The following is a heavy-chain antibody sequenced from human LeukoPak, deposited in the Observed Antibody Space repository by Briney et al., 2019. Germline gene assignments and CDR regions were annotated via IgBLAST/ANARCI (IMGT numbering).Heavy chain of an antibody. V-gene: IGHV3-48*03. J-gene: IGHJ5*02. CDR1: GFTFSSYE. Sequence: GGSLRLSCAASGFTFSSYEMNWVRQAPGKGLEWVSYVSSSGSTVYYADSVRGRFTISRDNAKNSLYLQMNSLRAEDTAVYYCAREEVRVLVRWLDPWGQGTLVTVSS. CDR2: VSSSGSTV. CDR3: AREEVRVLVRWLDP. D-gene: IGHD2-21*01.